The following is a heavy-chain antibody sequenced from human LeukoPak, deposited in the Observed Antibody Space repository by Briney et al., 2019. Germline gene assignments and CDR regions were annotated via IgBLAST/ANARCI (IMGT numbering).Heavy chain of an antibody. J-gene: IGHJ4*02. CDR2: FSHSGST. CDR3: ARVRGYCSGTSCCRYYFDY. D-gene: IGHD2-2*01. CDR1: GYSITSGYY. V-gene: IGHV4-38-2*01. Sequence: PSETLSLTCAVSGYSITSGYYWGWIRQPPGKGLEWIGSFSHSGSTYYNPSLKSRVTISEDTSKNQFSLKLSSVTAADTAVYYCARVRGYCSGTSCCRYYFDYWGQGTLVTVSS.